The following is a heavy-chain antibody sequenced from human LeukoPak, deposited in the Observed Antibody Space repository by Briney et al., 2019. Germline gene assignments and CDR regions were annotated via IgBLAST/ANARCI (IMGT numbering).Heavy chain of an antibody. CDR1: GYSITNGYY. Sequence: TSETLSLTCGVSGYSITNGYYWAWIRQPPGKGLEWFAYIYHSGSAYYNPSLQSRVTISVDTSKNQFSLELSSVTAADTAVYYCARLYSSYYFDYWGQGTLVTVSS. CDR2: IYHSGSA. J-gene: IGHJ4*02. D-gene: IGHD6-6*01. V-gene: IGHV4-38-2*01. CDR3: ARLYSSYYFDY.